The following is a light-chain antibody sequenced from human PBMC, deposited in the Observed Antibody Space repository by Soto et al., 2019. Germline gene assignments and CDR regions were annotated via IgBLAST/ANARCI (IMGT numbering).Light chain of an antibody. CDR1: QDIRKS. V-gene: IGKV1-16*02. CDR3: QQYNSYPPT. Sequence: QAIQDIRKSLSGFQQRIGIAPRSVIYAACILQHWVPSKFSGSGSGTDFTHTINSLQPEDFATYECQQYNSYPPTCGPGSKVDI. CDR2: AAC. J-gene: IGKJ3*01.